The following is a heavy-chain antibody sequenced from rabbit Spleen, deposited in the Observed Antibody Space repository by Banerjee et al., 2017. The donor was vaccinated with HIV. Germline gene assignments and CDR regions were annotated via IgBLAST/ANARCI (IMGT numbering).Heavy chain of an antibody. CDR3: VRGAGYAGYGHVNL. CDR1: GFDFRTYG. Sequence: QEQLVESGGGLVQPGGSLKLSCKASGFDFRTYGVSWVRQAPGKGLEWIGYIDPIFGITNYANSVKGRFPISRHNAKNTVFLQMPSLTAADTATYFWVRGAGYAGYGHVNLWGPGTLVTV. V-gene: IGHV1S47*01. CDR2: IDPIFGIT. J-gene: IGHJ4*01. D-gene: IGHD6-1*01.